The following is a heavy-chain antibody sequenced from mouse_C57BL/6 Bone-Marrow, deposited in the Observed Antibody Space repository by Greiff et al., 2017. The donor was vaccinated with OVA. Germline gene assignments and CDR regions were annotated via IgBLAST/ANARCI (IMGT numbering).Heavy chain of an antibody. CDR1: GFTFSSYA. CDR3: ARGTPDY. CDR2: ISDGGSYT. V-gene: IGHV5-4*03. Sequence: EVMLVESGGGLVKPGGSLKLSCAASGFTFSSYAMSWVRQTPEKRLEWVATISDGGSYTYYPDNVKGRFTLSRDNAKNNLYLQMSHLKAEDTAMYYCARGTPDYWGQGTTLTVSS. J-gene: IGHJ2*01.